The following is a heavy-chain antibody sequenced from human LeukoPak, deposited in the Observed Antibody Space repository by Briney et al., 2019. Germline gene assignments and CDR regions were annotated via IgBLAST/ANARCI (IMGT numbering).Heavy chain of an antibody. CDR3: AREGGHFDY. CDR2: IYYSGST. CDR1: GGSISSYY. Sequence: SETLSLTCTVSGGSISSYYWSWIRQPPGKGLEWIGYIYYSGSTNYNPSLKSRVTISVDMSKNQFSLKLSSVTAADTAVYYCAREGGHFDYWGQGTLVTVSS. J-gene: IGHJ4*02. D-gene: IGHD3-16*01. V-gene: IGHV4-59*01.